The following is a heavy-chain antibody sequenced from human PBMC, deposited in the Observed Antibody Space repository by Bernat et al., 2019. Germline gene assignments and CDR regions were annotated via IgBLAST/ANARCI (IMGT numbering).Heavy chain of an antibody. J-gene: IGHJ4*02. D-gene: IGHD2-8*01. Sequence: QVQLVQSGAEVKKPGSSVKVSCKASGGTFSSYAISWVRQAPGQGLEWMGGIIPIFGTANYAQKFQGRVTITADESTSTAYMELSSMRSEDTAVYYCASFDDPDCTNGVCSDYWGQGTLVTVSS. V-gene: IGHV1-69*01. CDR1: GGTFSSYA. CDR3: ASFDDPDCTNGVCSDY. CDR2: IIPIFGTA.